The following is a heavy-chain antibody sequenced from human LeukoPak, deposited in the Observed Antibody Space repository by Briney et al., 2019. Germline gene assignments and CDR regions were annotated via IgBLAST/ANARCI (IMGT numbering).Heavy chain of an antibody. CDR1: GYTFTGYY. J-gene: IGHJ4*02. Sequence: ASVKVSCKASGYTFTGYYMHWVRQAPGQGLEWMGGIIPIFGTANYAQKFQGRVTITTDESTSTAYMELSSLRSEDTAVYYCARDLDSSGYYDWAQGTLVTVSS. D-gene: IGHD3-22*01. V-gene: IGHV1-69*05. CDR2: IIPIFGTA. CDR3: ARDLDSSGYYD.